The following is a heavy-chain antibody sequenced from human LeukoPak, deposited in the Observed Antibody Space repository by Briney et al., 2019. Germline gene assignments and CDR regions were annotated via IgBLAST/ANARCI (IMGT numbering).Heavy chain of an antibody. Sequence: GSLRLSCAASGFTFSDYYMSWIRQAPGKGLEWVSYISSSGSTIYYADSVKGRFTISRDNAKNSLYLQMNSLRAEDTAVYYCARSKKDSNSSLYYGMDVWGQGTTVTVSS. CDR3: ARSKKDSNSSLYYGMDV. CDR1: GFTFSDYY. CDR2: ISSSGSTI. D-gene: IGHD6-6*01. J-gene: IGHJ6*02. V-gene: IGHV3-11*01.